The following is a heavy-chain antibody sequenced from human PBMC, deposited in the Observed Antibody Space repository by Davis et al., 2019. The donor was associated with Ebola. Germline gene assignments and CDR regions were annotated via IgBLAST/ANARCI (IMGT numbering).Heavy chain of an antibody. CDR1: GYSFATNW. CDR3: ARPQGSDWNWFDP. CDR2: INPGDSDT. J-gene: IGHJ5*02. V-gene: IGHV5-51*01. D-gene: IGHD3-9*01. Sequence: PGGSLRLSCKGSGYSFATNWIGWVRQMPGKGLEWMGTINPGDSDTRYSPSFQGQVTISADKSISTAYLKWSSLKASDTAMYYCARPQGSDWNWFDPWGQGTLVTVSS.